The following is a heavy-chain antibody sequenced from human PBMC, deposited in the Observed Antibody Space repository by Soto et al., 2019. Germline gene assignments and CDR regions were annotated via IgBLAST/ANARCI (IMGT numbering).Heavy chain of an antibody. CDR1: GFSFGYYW. Sequence: GGSLRLSCAASGFSFGYYWMSWVRQAPGKGLEWLATIHMGGREKKYVDSVKGRFTTSRDNANSTLYLQMNSLRAEDTAVYYCARSRELYYNGMDVWGQGTTVTVSS. CDR3: ARSRELYYNGMDV. J-gene: IGHJ6*02. CDR2: IHMGGREK. D-gene: IGHD1-7*01. V-gene: IGHV3-7*01.